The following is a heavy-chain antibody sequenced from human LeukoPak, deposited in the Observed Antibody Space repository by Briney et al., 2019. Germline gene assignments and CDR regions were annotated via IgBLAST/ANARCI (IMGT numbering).Heavy chain of an antibody. J-gene: IGHJ5*02. CDR1: GYTFTGYY. V-gene: IGHV1-2*02. CDR2: INPNSGGT. Sequence: ASVKVSCKASGYTFTGYYMHWVRQAPGQGLEWMGWINPNSGGTNYAQKFQGRVTMTRDTSISTAYMELSRLRSEDTAVYYCARDAGCSSGNWFDPWGQGTLVTVSS. CDR3: ARDAGCSSGNWFDP. D-gene: IGHD6-19*01.